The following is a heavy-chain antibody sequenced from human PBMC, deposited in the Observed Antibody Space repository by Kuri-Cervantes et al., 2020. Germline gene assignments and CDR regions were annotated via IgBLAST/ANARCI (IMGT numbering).Heavy chain of an antibody. CDR1: GYTFTSYY. J-gene: IGHJ4*02. V-gene: IGHV1-46*01. CDR3: ARARQLDY. Sequence: ASVKVSCKASGYTFTSYYMHWVRQAPGQGLEWMGIINPSGGSTSYAQKFQGRVTMTRDTSISTAYMELSRLRSDDTAVYYCARARQLDYWGQGTLVTVSS. CDR2: INPSGGST.